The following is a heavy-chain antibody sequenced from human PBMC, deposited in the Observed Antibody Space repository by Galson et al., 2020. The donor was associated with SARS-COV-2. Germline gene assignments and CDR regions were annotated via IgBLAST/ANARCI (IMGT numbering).Heavy chain of an antibody. V-gene: IGHV4-61*08. CDR3: ARGQHYYNSASPIDY. D-gene: IGHD1-20*01. CDR1: SGSIRGGFY. J-gene: IGHJ4*02. CDR2: INYMGSS. Sequence: SETLSLTCTVSSGSIRGGFYWHWIRESPGKGLEWIGDINYMGSSDYNYNPSLKSRITISVDTSKNQFSLKLTSVGPADTAVYYCARGQHYYNSASPIDYWGQGTLVTVSS.